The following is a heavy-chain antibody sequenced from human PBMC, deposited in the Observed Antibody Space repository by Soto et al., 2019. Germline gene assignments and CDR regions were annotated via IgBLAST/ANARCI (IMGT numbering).Heavy chain of an antibody. V-gene: IGHV3-7*02. CDR1: GFTFSRYW. Sequence: EVQLVESGGGLVQPGGSLRLSCAASGFTFSRYWMSWVRQAPGKGLEWVDNIKQDGSEKYYVDSVKGRFNISSDNAKNSLYMQMTSLRAEDTAVYYCASGGDTGDYSYCGIDVWGQGNTVTVPS. CDR2: IKQDGSEK. J-gene: IGHJ6*02. CDR3: ASGGDTGDYSYCGIDV. D-gene: IGHD3-16*01.